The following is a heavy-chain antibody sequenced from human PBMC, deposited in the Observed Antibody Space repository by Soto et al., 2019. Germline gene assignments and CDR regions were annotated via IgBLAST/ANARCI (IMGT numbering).Heavy chain of an antibody. V-gene: IGHV3-13*01. CDR3: ARGGGGYSYGYYFDY. J-gene: IGHJ4*02. CDR2: IGTAGDT. Sequence: EVQLVESGGGLVQPGGSLRLSCAASGFTFSSYDMHWVRQATGKGLEWVSAIGTAGDTYYPGSVKGRFTISRENAKNSFYLQMNSLRAEVTAVYYCARGGGGYSYGYYFDYWGQGTLVTVSS. CDR1: GFTFSSYD. D-gene: IGHD5-18*01.